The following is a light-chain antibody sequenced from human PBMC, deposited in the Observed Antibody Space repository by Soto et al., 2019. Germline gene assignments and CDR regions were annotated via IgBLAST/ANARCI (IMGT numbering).Light chain of an antibody. Sequence: QSVLTQPRSVSGSPGQSVTISCTGTSRDVGTYEFVSWYQQHPGKAPRLMIFDVSERPSGVPDRFSGSKSGNTASLTISGLQAEDEADYYCCLYAVTFYVFGTGTKVTVL. V-gene: IGLV2-11*01. CDR3: CLYAVTFYV. CDR2: DVS. CDR1: SRDVGTYEF. J-gene: IGLJ1*01.